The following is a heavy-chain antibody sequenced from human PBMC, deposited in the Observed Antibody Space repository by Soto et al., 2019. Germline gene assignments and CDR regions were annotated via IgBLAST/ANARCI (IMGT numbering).Heavy chain of an antibody. J-gene: IGHJ6*02. CDR3: TKARLWGGDGYNSYYYNAMDV. CDR1: GFTFDDYA. Sequence: GGFLRLSCAASGFTFDDYAMYWVRQVPGKGLEWVSGISWNSGRIGYADSVKGRFTISRDNAKNSLYLQMNSLRPEDTALYYCTKARLWGGDGYNSYYYNAMDVWGQGT. D-gene: IGHD3-16*01. V-gene: IGHV3-9*01. CDR2: ISWNSGRI.